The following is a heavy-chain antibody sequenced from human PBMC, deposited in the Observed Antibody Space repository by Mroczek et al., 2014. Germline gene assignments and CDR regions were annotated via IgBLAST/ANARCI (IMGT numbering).Heavy chain of an antibody. D-gene: IGHD6-19*01. CDR3: SSVAPLNYYYYGMDV. CDR2: MNPNSGNT. Sequence: QVQLVQSGAEVKKPGASVKVSCKASGYTFTSYDINWVRQATGQGLEWMGWMNPNSGNTGYAQKFQGRVTMTRNTSISTAYMELSSLRSEDTAVYYCSSVAPLNYYYYGMDVWGQGTTVTVSS. V-gene: IGHV1-8*01. CDR1: GYTFTSYD. J-gene: IGHJ6*02.